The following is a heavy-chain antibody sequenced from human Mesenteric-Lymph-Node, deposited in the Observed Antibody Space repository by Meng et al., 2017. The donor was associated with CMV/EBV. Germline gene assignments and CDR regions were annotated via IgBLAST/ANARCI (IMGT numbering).Heavy chain of an antibody. D-gene: IGHD3-3*01. CDR3: AKGPPPYYDFWSGHQY. V-gene: IGHV3-30*02. CDR2: IRYAGDNK. J-gene: IGHJ4*02. CDR1: GFTFSSYG. Sequence: GGSLRLSCAASGFTFSSYGMHWVRQAPGKGLEWVAFIRYAGDNKYYADSVKGRFTISRDNSKNTLYLQMNSLRAEDTAVYYCAKGPPPYYDFWSGHQYWGQGTLVTVSS.